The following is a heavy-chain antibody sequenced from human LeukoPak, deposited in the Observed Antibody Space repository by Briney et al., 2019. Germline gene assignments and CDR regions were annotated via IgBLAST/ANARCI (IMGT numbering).Heavy chain of an antibody. CDR2: ISGGGGST. V-gene: IGHV3-23*01. CDR1: GFTFTSYS. Sequence: GGSLRLSCAASGFTFTSYSMNWVRQAPGKGLEWVSTISGGGGSTYYADSVKGRFTVSRDNSKNTLFLQMNSLRAEDTAVYYCAKDGGLWVSAHWGDSWGRGTLVTVSS. CDR3: AKDGGLWVSAHWGDS. J-gene: IGHJ4*02. D-gene: IGHD7-27*01.